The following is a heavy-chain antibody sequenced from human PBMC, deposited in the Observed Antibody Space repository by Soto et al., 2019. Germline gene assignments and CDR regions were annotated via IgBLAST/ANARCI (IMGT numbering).Heavy chain of an antibody. CDR2: ISSSSSYI. Sequence: EVQLVESGGGLVKPGGSLRLSCAASGFTFSSYSMNWVRQAPGKGLEWVSSISSSSSYIYYADSVKGRFTISRDNAKNSLYLQMNSLRAEDTAVYYCVRDPRGVVVPRELPWGQGTLVTVSS. V-gene: IGHV3-21*01. CDR1: GFTFSSYS. J-gene: IGHJ4*02. D-gene: IGHD2-15*01. CDR3: VRDPRGVVVPRELP.